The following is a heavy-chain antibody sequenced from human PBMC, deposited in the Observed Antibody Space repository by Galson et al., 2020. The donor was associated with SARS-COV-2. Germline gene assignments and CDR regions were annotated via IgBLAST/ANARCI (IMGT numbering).Heavy chain of an antibody. CDR3: ARGPEYYDFWSGYYGNWFDP. J-gene: IGHJ5*02. Sequence: SETLSLTCTVSGGSISSSYWSWIRQPPGKGLEWIGYIYYSGSTNYNPSLTSRVTISVDTSKNQFSLKLSSVTAADTAVYYCARGPEYYDFWSGYYGNWFDPWGQGTLVTVSS. CDR2: IYYSGST. CDR1: GGSISSSY. D-gene: IGHD3-3*01. V-gene: IGHV4-59*01.